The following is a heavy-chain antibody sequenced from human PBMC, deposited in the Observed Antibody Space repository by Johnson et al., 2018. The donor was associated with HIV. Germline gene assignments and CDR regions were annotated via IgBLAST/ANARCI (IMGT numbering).Heavy chain of an antibody. Sequence: HVQLVESGGGVVQPGRSLRLSCAASGFTFSNYAMHWVRQAPGQGLEWVAVISYDGSNKYYADSVKGRFPISRDNSKNTLYLQMNSLRAGDSAVYYCARVGGSWMLDAFDIWGQGTVVTVSS. CDR1: GFTFSNYA. CDR3: ARVGGSWMLDAFDI. D-gene: IGHD3-10*01. CDR2: ISYDGSNK. J-gene: IGHJ3*02. V-gene: IGHV3-30-3*01.